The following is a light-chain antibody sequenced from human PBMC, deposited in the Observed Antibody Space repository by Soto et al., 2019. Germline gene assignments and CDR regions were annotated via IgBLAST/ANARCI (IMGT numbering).Light chain of an antibody. J-gene: IGKJ1*01. CDR3: QQYNSYPWT. Sequence: IQMTQSHSTLTQSLGTRVTITCRASHSISSWLAWYQQRPGKAPKFLIYDASSLESGVPSRFSGSGSGTEFTLTISSLQPDDFAAYYCQQYNSYPWTFGQGTKVDI. V-gene: IGKV1-5*01. CDR2: DAS. CDR1: HSISSW.